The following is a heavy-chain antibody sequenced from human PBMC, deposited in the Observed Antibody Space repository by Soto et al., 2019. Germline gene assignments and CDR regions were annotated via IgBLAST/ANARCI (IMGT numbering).Heavy chain of an antibody. D-gene: IGHD3-22*01. J-gene: IGHJ6*02. CDR2: IKSKTDGGTT. V-gene: IGHV3-15*01. CDR1: GFTFSNAG. CDR3: TTGVRDSSGSIRIYYYSDMDV. Sequence: GGSLRLSCAASGFTFSNAGMSCVRQAPGKGLEWVGRIKSKTDGGTTDYAAPVKGRFTISRDDSKNTLYLQMNSLKTEDTAVYYCTTGVRDSSGSIRIYYYSDMDVWGQGTTVTVSS.